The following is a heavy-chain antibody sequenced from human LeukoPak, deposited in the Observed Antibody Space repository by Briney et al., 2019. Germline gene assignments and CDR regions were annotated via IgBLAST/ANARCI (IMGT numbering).Heavy chain of an antibody. CDR1: GGSFSGYY. V-gene: IGHV4-34*01. CDR2: INHSEST. CDR3: ARGQGRDGYNTFDY. D-gene: IGHD5-24*01. J-gene: IGHJ4*02. Sequence: SETLSLTCAVYGGSFSGYYWSWIRQPPGKGLEWIGEINHSESTNYNPSLKSRVTISVDTSKNQFSLKLSSVTAADTAVYYCARGQGRDGYNTFDYWGQGTLVTVSS.